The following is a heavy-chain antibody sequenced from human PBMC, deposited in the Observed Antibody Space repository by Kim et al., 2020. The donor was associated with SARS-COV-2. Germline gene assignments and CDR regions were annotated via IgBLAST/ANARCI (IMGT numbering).Heavy chain of an antibody. J-gene: IGHJ4*02. V-gene: IGHV3-30-3*01. CDR1: GFTFSNYA. CDR3: ARDKARVSRPNFDF. CDR2: ISDDGSNK. Sequence: GGSLRLSCAASGFTFSNYAMHWVRQAPGKGLEWVAVISDDGSNKYSADSVNGRFTISRDNSRSTLYLQMNRLRSDDTALYYCARDKARVSRPNFDFWGQGTLVTVSS.